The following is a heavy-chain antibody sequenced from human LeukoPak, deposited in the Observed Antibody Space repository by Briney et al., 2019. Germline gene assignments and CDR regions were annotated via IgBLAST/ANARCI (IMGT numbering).Heavy chain of an antibody. D-gene: IGHD1-26*01. Sequence: SETLSLTCTVSGGSISSSSYYWGWIRQPPGKGLEWIGSIYYSGSTYYNPSLKSRVTISVDTSKNQFSLKLSSVTAADTAVYYCARDGSGSYYENDYYYYYMDVWGKGTTVTISS. CDR2: IYYSGST. V-gene: IGHV4-39*07. J-gene: IGHJ6*03. CDR3: ARDGSGSYYENDYYYYYMDV. CDR1: GGSISSSSYY.